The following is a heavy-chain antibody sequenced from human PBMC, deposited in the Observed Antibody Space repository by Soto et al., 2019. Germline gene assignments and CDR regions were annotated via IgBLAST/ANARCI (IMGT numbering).Heavy chain of an antibody. J-gene: IGHJ6*02. V-gene: IGHV3-66*01. CDR3: VKTPLSPPYYYYYYGMDV. D-gene: IGHD3-16*02. CDR2: IYSGGST. CDR1: GFTVSSNY. Sequence: GGSLRLSCAASGFTVSSNYMSWVRQAPGKGLEWVSVIYSGGSTYYADSVKGRFTISRDNSKNTLYLQMNSLRAEDTAVYYCVKTPLSPPYYYYYYGMDVWGQGTTVTVSS.